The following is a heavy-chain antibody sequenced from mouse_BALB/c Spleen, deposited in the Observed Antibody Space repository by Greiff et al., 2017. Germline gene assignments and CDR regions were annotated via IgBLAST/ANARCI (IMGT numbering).Heavy chain of an antibody. D-gene: IGHD1-1*01. J-gene: IGHJ1*01. CDR2: ISSGSSTI. Sequence: EVQRVESGGGLVQPGGSRKLSCAASGFTFSSFGMHWVRQAPEKGLEWVAYISSGSSTIYYADTVKGRSTISRDNPKNTLFLQMTSLRSEDTAMYYCARCGTHYWYFDVWGAGTTVTVSS. V-gene: IGHV5-17*02. CDR1: GFTFSSFG. CDR3: ARCGTHYWYFDV.